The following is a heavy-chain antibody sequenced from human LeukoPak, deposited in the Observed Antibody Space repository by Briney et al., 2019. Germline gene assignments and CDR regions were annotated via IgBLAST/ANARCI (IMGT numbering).Heavy chain of an antibody. D-gene: IGHD3-10*01. CDR2: IYHSGST. Sequence: SQTLSLTCTVSGGSISSGGYYWSWIRQPPGKDLEWLGYIYHSGSTYYNPSLKSRVTISVDRSKNQFSLRLNSVTAADTAVYYCARDSGVFWGDLNFDYWGQGTLVTVSS. V-gene: IGHV4-30-2*01. CDR1: GGSISSGGYY. CDR3: ARDSGVFWGDLNFDY. J-gene: IGHJ4*02.